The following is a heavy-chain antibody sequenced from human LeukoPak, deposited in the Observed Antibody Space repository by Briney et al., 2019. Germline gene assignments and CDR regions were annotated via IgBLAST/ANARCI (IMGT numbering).Heavy chain of an antibody. CDR1: AFTFSSHA. J-gene: IGHJ4*02. Sequence: GGSLRLSCAASAFTFSSHAMTWVRQAPGKGLEWVSVIYSGGSTYYADSVKGRFTISRDNSKSTLYLQMNSLRAEDTAVYFCAKRGVVIRVILVGFHKEAYYFDSWGQGALVTVSS. CDR2: IYSGGST. CDR3: AKRGVVIRVILVGFHKEAYYFDS. D-gene: IGHD3-22*01. V-gene: IGHV3-23*03.